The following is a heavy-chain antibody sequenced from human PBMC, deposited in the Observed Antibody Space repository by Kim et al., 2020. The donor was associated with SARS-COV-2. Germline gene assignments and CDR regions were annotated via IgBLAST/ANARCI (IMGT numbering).Heavy chain of an antibody. CDR1: GGSISSYY. V-gene: IGHV4-59*01. J-gene: IGHJ3*02. D-gene: IGHD6-13*01. CDR3: ARDGMGTIPSHSSSPYDAFDI. CDR2: IYYSGST. Sequence: SETLSLTCTVSGGSISSYYWSWIRQPPGKGLEWIGYIYYSGSTNYNPSLKSRVTISVDTSKNQFSLKLSSVTAADTAVYYCARDGMGTIPSHSSSPYDAFDIWGKGTMVTLSS.